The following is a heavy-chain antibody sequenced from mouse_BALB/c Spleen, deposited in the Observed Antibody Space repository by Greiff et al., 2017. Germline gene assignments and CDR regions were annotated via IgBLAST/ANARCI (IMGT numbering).Heavy chain of an antibody. V-gene: IGHV5-17*02. CDR1: GFTFSSFG. D-gene: IGHD5-5*01. CDR2: ISSGSSTI. Sequence: EVQRVESGGGLVQPGGSRKLSCAASGFTFSSFGMHWVRQAPEKGLEWVAYISSGSSTIYYADTVTGRFTSSRDNPKNTLFRQMTSLRAEDTAMYYCARWDYHFDVWGAGTTVTVSA. CDR3: ARWDYHFDV. J-gene: IGHJ1*01.